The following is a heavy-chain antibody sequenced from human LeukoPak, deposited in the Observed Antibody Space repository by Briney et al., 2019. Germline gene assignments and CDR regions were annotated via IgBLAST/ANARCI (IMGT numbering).Heavy chain of an antibody. CDR3: ARDQGSAAGLDY. Sequence: GGSLRLSCAASGIAVSSNYMTWVRQAPGKGLEWVSVIYNTGSTFYADAVKGRFIISRDNYKNTLYLQMNSLKAEDTAVYYCARDQGSAAGLDYWGQGTLVTVSS. CDR2: IYNTGST. CDR1: GIAVSSNY. J-gene: IGHJ4*02. D-gene: IGHD3-10*01. V-gene: IGHV3-66*01.